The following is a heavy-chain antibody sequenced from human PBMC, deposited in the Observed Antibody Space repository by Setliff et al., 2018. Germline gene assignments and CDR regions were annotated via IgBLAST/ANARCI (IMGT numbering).Heavy chain of an antibody. CDR1: GGSFSGYY. V-gene: IGHV4-34*01. J-gene: IGHJ6*02. Sequence: SETLSLTCAVYGGSFSGYYWSWIRQPPGKGLEWIGEINHSGSTNYNPSLKSRVTISVDTSKNQFSLKLSSVTAADTAVYYCARTRGLDVWGQGTTVTVS. CDR2: INHSGST. CDR3: ARTRGLDV.